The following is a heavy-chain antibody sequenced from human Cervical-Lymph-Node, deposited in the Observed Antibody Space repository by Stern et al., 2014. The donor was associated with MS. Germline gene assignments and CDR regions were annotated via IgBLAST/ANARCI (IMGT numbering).Heavy chain of an antibody. D-gene: IGHD1-26*01. CDR1: GDTFTRHA. CDR2: IIPSFGTT. CDR3: ARAGGSTVGYYVDY. V-gene: IGHV1-69*01. Sequence: VQLLQSGAAVKKPGSSVKVSCQTSGDTFTRHAINWVRQAPGQGLEWMGGIIPSFGTTNHAQKFRDRVTITTDASTNTVYMELNSLTSEDTAVYFCARAGGSTVGYYVDYWGQGTLVTVSS. J-gene: IGHJ4*02.